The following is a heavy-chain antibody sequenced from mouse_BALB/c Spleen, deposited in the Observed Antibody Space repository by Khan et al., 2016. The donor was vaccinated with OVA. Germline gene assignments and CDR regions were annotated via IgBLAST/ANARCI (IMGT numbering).Heavy chain of an antibody. CDR2: ILPGGGYT. V-gene: IGHV1-63*02. D-gene: IGHD3-1*01. CDR1: GYTFTNYW. CDR3: ARRRAARATWDFFDY. Sequence: QVQLQQSGAELVRPGTSVKMSCKAAGYTFTNYWIGWVKQRPGHGLEWIGDILPGGGYTNYDEKLKGMATLTTDTSSSTAYMQLSSLNSEDSAISYVARRRAARATWDFFDYWGQGTTLTVSS. J-gene: IGHJ2*01.